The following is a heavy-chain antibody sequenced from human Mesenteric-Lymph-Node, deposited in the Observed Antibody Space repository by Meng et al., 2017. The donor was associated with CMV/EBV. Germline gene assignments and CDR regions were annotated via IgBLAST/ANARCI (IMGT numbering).Heavy chain of an antibody. CDR2: ISHSGST. V-gene: IGHV4-4*01. CDR3: ARSPGFWSLDY. D-gene: IGHD2-8*02. CDR1: GASISSNLW. Sequence: GSLRLSCAVSGASISSNLWWGWVRQPPGKGLEWIGEISHSGSTIYNPSLQSRVTISLDKTNNHFSLRLTSATAADTGVYFCARSPGFWSLDYWGRGTLVTVSS. J-gene: IGHJ4*02.